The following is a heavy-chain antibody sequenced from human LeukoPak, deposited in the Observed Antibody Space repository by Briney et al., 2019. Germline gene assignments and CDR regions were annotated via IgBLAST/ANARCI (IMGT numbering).Heavy chain of an antibody. J-gene: IGHJ4*02. CDR2: ISYDGSNK. CDR1: GFTFSSYG. CDR3: AKDKRVWGSYRYQQDY. Sequence: PGGSLSLSCAASGFTFSSYGMHWVRQAPGKGLEWVAVISYDGSNKYYADSVKGRFTISRDNSKNTLYLQMNSLRAEDTAVYYCAKDKRVWGSYRYQQDYWGQGTLVTVSS. D-gene: IGHD3-16*02. V-gene: IGHV3-30*18.